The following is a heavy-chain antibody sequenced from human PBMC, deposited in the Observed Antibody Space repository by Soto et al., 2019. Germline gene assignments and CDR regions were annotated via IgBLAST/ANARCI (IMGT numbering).Heavy chain of an antibody. V-gene: IGHV1-2*04. CDR1: GYTFTGYY. CDR2: INPNSGGT. Sequence: ASVKVSCKASGYTFTGYYMHWVRQAPGQGLEWMGWINPNSGGTNYAQKFQGWVTMTRDTSISTAYMELSRLRSDDTAVYYRARDYGAPGIAAAGQPGYYYGMDVWGQGTTVTVSS. J-gene: IGHJ6*02. D-gene: IGHD6-13*01. CDR3: ARDYGAPGIAAAGQPGYYYGMDV.